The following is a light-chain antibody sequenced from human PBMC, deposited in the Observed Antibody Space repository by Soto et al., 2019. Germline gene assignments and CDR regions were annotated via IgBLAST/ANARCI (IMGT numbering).Light chain of an antibody. J-gene: IGKJ4*01. Sequence: DIPMTQSPSSLSASVGDRVTITCQASQDISNSLNWYQQKPGKAPKLLIYDASNLETGVPSRFSGSGSGTDFTFTISSLQPEDIATYYCQQYDNLPITFGGGTKVEIK. CDR2: DAS. V-gene: IGKV1-33*01. CDR1: QDISNS. CDR3: QQYDNLPIT.